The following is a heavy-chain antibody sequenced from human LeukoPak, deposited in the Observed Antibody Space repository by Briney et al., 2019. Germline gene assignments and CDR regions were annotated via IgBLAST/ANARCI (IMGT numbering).Heavy chain of an antibody. V-gene: IGHV1-24*01. J-gene: IGHJ4*02. CDR3: ASADPRLYTIRYFEY. CDR1: GYTLTELS. Sequence: ASVKVSCKVSGYTLTELSMYWVRQAPGKGLEWMGGFDPEDGETIYAQKFQGRVTMTEDTSTDTAYMELSSLRSEDTAVYYCASADPRLYTIRYFEYWGQGTLVTVSS. D-gene: IGHD3-16*01. CDR2: FDPEDGET.